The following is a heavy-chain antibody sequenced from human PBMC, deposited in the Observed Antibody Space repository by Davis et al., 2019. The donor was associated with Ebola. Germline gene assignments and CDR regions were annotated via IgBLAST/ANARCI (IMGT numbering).Heavy chain of an antibody. Sequence: PGGSLRLSCAASGFTFSSYAMSWVRQAPGKGLEWVSAISGSGGSTYYADSVKGRFTISRDNAKNSLYLQMNSLRDEDTAVYYCARDRWLGPGGMDVWGQGTTVTVSS. CDR3: ARDRWLGPGGMDV. CDR2: ISGSGGST. CDR1: GFTFSSYA. J-gene: IGHJ6*02. D-gene: IGHD6-19*01. V-gene: IGHV3-23*01.